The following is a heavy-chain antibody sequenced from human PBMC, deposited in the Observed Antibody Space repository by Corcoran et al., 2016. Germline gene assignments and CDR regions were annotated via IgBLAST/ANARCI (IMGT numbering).Heavy chain of an antibody. CDR1: GYSFTSYW. Sequence: EVQLVQSGAEVKKPGESLKISCKGSGYSFTSYWIGWVRQMPGKGLEWMGIIYPGDSDTRYSPSFQGQVTISADKSISTAYLQWSSLKASDTAMYYCARCGGADYDILTGYYYYGMDVWGQGTTVTVSS. J-gene: IGHJ6*02. V-gene: IGHV5-51*01. D-gene: IGHD3-9*01. CDR3: ARCGGADYDILTGYYYYGMDV. CDR2: IYPGDSDT.